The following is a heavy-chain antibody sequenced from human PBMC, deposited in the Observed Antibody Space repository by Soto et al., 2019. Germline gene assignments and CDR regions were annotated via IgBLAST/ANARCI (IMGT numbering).Heavy chain of an antibody. CDR2: IYPGDSDT. CDR1: GYSFTSYW. V-gene: IGHV5-51*01. J-gene: IGHJ4*02. D-gene: IGHD2-21*02. CDR3: ARGAYCGGDCYSAYYFDY. Sequence: GESLKISCKGSGYSFTSYWIGWVRQMPGKGLEWMGIIYPGDSDTSYSPSFQGQVTISADKSISTAYLQWSSLKASDTAMYYCARGAYCGGDCYSAYYFDYWGQGTLVTVSS.